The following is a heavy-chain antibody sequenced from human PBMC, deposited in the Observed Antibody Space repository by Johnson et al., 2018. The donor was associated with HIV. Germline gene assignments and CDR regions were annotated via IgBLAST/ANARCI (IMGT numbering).Heavy chain of an antibody. V-gene: IGHV3-23*04. CDR3: ARGLGGYYDFWSGYPWDAFDI. Sequence: VQLVESGGGLVQPGGSLRLSCAASGFTFSSYAMSWVRQAPGKGLEWVSAISGRGGSTSSADSGKARSPIPRANAKNSLYLQMNSLRAGDTAVYYCARGLGGYYDFWSGYPWDAFDIWGQGTMVTVSS. CDR2: ISGRGGST. D-gene: IGHD3-3*01. CDR1: GFTFSSYA. J-gene: IGHJ3*02.